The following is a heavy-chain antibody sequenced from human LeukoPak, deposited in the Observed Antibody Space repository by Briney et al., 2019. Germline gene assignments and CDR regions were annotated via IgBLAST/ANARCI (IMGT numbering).Heavy chain of an antibody. J-gene: IGHJ3*02. Sequence: KSSETLSLTCTVSGASVSSGTSYWTWVRQPPGKGLEWIGYIYYSGSTNYNPSLKSRVTISVDTSKNQFSLKLSSVTAADTAVYYCARDGAAAVLLQPPKQAVDNRADAFDIWGQGTMVTVSS. CDR3: ARDGAAAVLLQPPKQAVDNRADAFDI. CDR1: GASVSSGTSY. CDR2: IYYSGST. D-gene: IGHD6-13*01. V-gene: IGHV4-61*01.